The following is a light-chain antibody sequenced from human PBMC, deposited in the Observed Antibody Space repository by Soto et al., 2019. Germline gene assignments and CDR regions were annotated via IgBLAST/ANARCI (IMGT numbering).Light chain of an antibody. CDR1: QSISSW. CDR3: QQYKSYWT. J-gene: IGKJ1*01. CDR2: KAS. V-gene: IGKV1-5*03. Sequence: DIQMTQSPSTLSAYVGDRVTITCRASQSISSWLAWYQQKPGKAPKLLIYKASSSESGVPSRFSVSGSGTEFTLTISSLQPDDFATYYCQQYKSYWTFGQGTKVEIK.